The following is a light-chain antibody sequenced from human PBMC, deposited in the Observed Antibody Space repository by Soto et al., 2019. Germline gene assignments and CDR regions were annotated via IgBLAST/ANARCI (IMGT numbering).Light chain of an antibody. Sequence: QSALTQPPSASGSPGQSVTISCTGTTGDIGAFNYVSWYQQRPGKAPKLIIYEVTRRPSGVPDRFSGSKSDNTASLTVSGLQAEDEADYYCSSYAGNNNFVVFGGGTKLTVL. CDR1: TGDIGAFNY. CDR3: SSYAGNNNFVV. V-gene: IGLV2-8*01. J-gene: IGLJ2*01. CDR2: EVT.